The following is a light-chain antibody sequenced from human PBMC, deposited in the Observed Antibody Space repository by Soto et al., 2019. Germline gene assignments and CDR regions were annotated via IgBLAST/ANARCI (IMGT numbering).Light chain of an antibody. CDR3: QQSNSFPLT. J-gene: IGKJ4*01. CDR2: AAS. V-gene: IGKV1-12*01. CDR1: QAVSTW. Sequence: DIQMTQSPSFVSASVGDRVTITCRASQAVSTWLAWYQQKPGDAPKLLIYAASTLQSGVPSRFSGSGSGTDFTLTTRSLQPEDFAPYYCQQSNSFPLTFGGGTKVEIK.